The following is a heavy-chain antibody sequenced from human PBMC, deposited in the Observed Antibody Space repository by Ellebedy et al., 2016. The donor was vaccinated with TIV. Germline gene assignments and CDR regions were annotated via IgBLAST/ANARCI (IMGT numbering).Heavy chain of an antibody. CDR2: IYYSGRT. CDR3: ARAQWLAPNNWFDP. CDR1: GGSISSYY. D-gene: IGHD6-19*01. J-gene: IGHJ5*02. Sequence: MPSETLSLTCTVSGGSISSYYRSWIRRPPGKGLEWIGDIYYSGRTNHNPSLKSRVTISVDTSKNQFSLKLSSVTAADTAVYHCARAQWLAPNNWFDPWGQGTLVTVSS. V-gene: IGHV4-59*01.